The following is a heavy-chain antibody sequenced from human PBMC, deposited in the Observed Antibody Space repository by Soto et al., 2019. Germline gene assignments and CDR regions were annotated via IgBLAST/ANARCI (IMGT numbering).Heavy chain of an antibody. D-gene: IGHD1-26*01. CDR3: ATESLGIVGAHYAFDI. CDR2: FDPEDGET. CDR1: GYTLTELS. J-gene: IGHJ3*02. V-gene: IGHV1-24*01. Sequence: QVQLVQSGAEVKKPGASVKVSCKVSGYTLTELSMHWVRQAPGKGPEWMGGFDPEDGETIYAQKFQGRVTMTEDTSTDTAYMELSSLRSEDTAVYYCATESLGIVGAHYAFDIWGQGTMVTVSS.